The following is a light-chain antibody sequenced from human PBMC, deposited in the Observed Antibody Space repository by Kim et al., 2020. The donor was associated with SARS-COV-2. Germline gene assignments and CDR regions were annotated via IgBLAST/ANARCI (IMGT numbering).Light chain of an antibody. J-gene: IGLJ2*01. CDR2: GNI. Sequence: QSVLTQPPSVSGAPGQRVTISCTGSSSNIGAGHHVHWYQHIPGTVPRLLIYGNINRPSGIPDRFSASKSGSSASLAITGLHADDEAEYFCQSYDTSLRGSVFGGGTQLTVL. V-gene: IGLV1-40*01. CDR1: SSNIGAGHH. CDR3: QSYDTSLRGSV.